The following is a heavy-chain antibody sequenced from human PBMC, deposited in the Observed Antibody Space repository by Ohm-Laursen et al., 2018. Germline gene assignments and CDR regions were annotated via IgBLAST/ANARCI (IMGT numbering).Heavy chain of an antibody. J-gene: IGHJ5*02. CDR2: INHSGST. Sequence: SETLSLTCAVYGGSFSGYYWSWIRQPPGKGLEWIGEINHSGSTNYNPSLKSRVTISVDTSKNQFSLKLSSVTAADTAVYYCARVSGSSGYYYPNWFDPWGQGTLVTVSS. CDR3: ARVSGSSGYYYPNWFDP. D-gene: IGHD3-22*01. V-gene: IGHV4-34*01. CDR1: GGSFSGYY.